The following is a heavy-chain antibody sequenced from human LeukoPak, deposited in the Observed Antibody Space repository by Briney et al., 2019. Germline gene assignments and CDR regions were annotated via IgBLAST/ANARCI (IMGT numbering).Heavy chain of an antibody. CDR1: GGSISSYY. V-gene: IGHV4-59*01. J-gene: IGHJ6*02. CDR3: ARDPAYYYGMDV. CDR2: IYYSGST. D-gene: IGHD2-2*01. Sequence: PSETLSLTCTVSGGSISSYYWSWIRQPPGKGLEWIGYIYYSGSTNCNPSLKSRVTISVDTSKNQFSLKLSSVTAADTAVYYCARDPAYYYGMDVWGQGTTVTVSS.